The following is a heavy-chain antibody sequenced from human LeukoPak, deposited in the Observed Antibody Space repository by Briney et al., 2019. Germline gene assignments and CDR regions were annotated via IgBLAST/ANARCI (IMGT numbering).Heavy chain of an antibody. J-gene: IGHJ5*02. CDR2: ISGSGGST. D-gene: IGHD1-26*01. V-gene: IGHV3-23*01. CDR3: ATSGGSYWS. CDR1: GFTFSSYG. Sequence: GGSLRLSCAASGFTFSSYGMHWVRQAPGKGLEWVSAISGSGGSTYYADSVKGRFTISRENSKNTLYLQMNSLRAEDTAVYYCATSGGSYWSWGQGTLVTVSS.